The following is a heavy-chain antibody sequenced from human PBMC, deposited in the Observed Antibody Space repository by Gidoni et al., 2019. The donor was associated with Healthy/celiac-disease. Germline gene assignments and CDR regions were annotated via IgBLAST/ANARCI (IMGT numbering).Heavy chain of an antibody. Sequence: QPQLVQSGADVKPPGASVNVSFNVSGYTLTEFSMHWVRQAPGKGREWMGGFDPEEGETIYAQKLQGRVTMTEDTSTDTAYMELSSLGSEDTAVYYCATSWNDVVNWYDFDYWGQGTLVTVSS. J-gene: IGHJ4*02. CDR1: GYTLTEFS. CDR3: ATSWNDVVNWYDFDY. V-gene: IGHV1-24*01. D-gene: IGHD1-1*01. CDR2: FDPEEGET.